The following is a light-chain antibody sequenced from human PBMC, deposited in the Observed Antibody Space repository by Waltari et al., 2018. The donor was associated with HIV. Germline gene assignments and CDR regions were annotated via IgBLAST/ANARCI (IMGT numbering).Light chain of an antibody. Sequence: DIQRTQSPSSLSASVGDRVTITCRASQSISNYLNWYQQNPGKAPKLLIYAASSLQGGVPSRFSGSGSGTDFTLTISSLQPEDFATYYCQQTYTTPPTFGGGTKVEIK. J-gene: IGKJ4*01. V-gene: IGKV1-39*01. CDR3: QQTYTTPPT. CDR1: QSISNY. CDR2: AAS.